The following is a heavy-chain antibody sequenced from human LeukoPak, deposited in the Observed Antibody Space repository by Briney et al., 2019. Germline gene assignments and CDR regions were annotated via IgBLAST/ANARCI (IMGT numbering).Heavy chain of an antibody. V-gene: IGHV3-48*01. J-gene: IGHJ3*02. CDR2: ITSTSSTI. CDR3: AKTHPGKGAFDI. Sequence: QSGGSLRLSCAASGFTFNSYTMHWVRQAPGKGLDWVSYITSTSSTIYYADSVKGRFTISRDNAKNSLYLQMNSLRAEDTAVYYCAKTHPGKGAFDIWGQGTMVTVSS. CDR1: GFTFNSYT. D-gene: IGHD3-10*01.